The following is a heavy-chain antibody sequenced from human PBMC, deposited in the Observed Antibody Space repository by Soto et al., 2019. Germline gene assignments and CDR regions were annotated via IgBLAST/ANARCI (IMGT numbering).Heavy chain of an antibody. D-gene: IGHD3-22*01. CDR1: GYTFTSYY. J-gene: IGHJ4*02. V-gene: IGHV1-46*01. CDR3: ARGPLHYYDSSGPADY. CDR2: INPSGGST. Sequence: EASVKVSCKASGYTFTSYYMHWVRQAPGQGLEWMGIINPSGGSTSYAQKFQSRVTMTRDTSTSTVYMELSSLRSEDTAVYYCARGPLHYYDSSGPADYWGQGTLVTVSS.